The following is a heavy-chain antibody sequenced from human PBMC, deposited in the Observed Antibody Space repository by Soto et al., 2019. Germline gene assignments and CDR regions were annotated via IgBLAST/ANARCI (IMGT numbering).Heavy chain of an antibody. J-gene: IGHJ6*02. CDR2: IYYIGST. CDR3: ARDLPFGHYYGMDV. D-gene: IGHD3-10*01. Sequence: QVQLQESGPGLVKPSQTLSLTCAVSGGSISSGGYYWSWIRQHPGKGLEWIGYIYYIGSTYYNPSLKSGVTISVDTSKNQFSQKLSSVTAADTAVYYWARDLPFGHYYGMDVWGQGTTVTVSS. V-gene: IGHV4-31*11. CDR1: GGSISSGGYY.